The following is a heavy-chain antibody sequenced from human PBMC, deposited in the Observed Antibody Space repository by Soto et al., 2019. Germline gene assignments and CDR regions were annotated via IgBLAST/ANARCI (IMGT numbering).Heavy chain of an antibody. Sequence: EVQLVESGGGLVQRGGSLRLSFAASGFTVRHNYMTWVRQAPGKGLEWVSVIYDGGSTYYAESVKDRFTISRDNSKNTLYLQMNSLRAEDTAVYYCARGHYGSPPGYFDYWGQGTLVTVSS. CDR1: GFTVRHNY. CDR3: ARGHYGSPPGYFDY. J-gene: IGHJ4*02. D-gene: IGHD3-10*01. V-gene: IGHV3-66*01. CDR2: IYDGGST.